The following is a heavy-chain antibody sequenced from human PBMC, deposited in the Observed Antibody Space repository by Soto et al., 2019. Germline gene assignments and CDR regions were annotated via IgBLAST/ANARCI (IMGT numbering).Heavy chain of an antibody. Sequence: QVQLVESGGGVVQPGRSLRLACAASGFTFSRFAMHWVRQAPGKGLEWVAVIWSDGNYNYYGDSVKGRFTVSRDNSNNTLHLQMNNLRAEDTAVYYCAKERAAAGLDIYYYGMDVWGQGTTVTVSS. D-gene: IGHD6-13*01. CDR1: GFTFSRFA. CDR3: AKERAAAGLDIYYYGMDV. V-gene: IGHV3-30*18. CDR2: IWSDGNYN. J-gene: IGHJ6*02.